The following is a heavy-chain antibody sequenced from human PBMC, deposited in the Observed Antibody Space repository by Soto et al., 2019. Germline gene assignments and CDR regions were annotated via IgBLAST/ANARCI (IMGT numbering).Heavy chain of an antibody. J-gene: IGHJ6*02. CDR3: ARDQVGVVVVAAKSGQLYYYYGMDV. D-gene: IGHD2-15*01. CDR2: VTPKSGNT. V-gene: IGHV1-18*01. Sequence: GASVKVSCKASGYTFQAYDIVWVRQATGQGLERMGWVTPKSGNTNYAQKLQGRVTMTTDTSTSTAYMELRSLRSDDTAVYYCARDQVGVVVVAAKSGQLYYYYGMDVWGQGTTVTVSS. CDR1: GYTFQAYD.